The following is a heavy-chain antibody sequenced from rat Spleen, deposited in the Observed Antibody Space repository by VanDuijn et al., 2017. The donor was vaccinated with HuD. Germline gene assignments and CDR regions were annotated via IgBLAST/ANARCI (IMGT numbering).Heavy chain of an antibody. V-gene: IGHV4-2*01. CDR1: GFNFNDYW. CDR3: ARLAGTTVVDYYFDY. Sequence: EVKLVESGGGLVQPGRSLKLSCAASGFNFNDYWMGWVRQAPGKGLEWIGEINKDSSTKNYTPSLKDKYTISRDNAQNTLYLQMSKLGSEDTAINYCARLAGTTVVDYYFDYWGQGVMVTVSS. D-gene: IGHD1-1*01. CDR2: INKDSSTK. J-gene: IGHJ2*01.